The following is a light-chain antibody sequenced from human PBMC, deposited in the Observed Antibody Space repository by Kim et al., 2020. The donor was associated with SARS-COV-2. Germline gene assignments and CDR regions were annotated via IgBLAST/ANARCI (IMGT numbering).Light chain of an antibody. J-gene: IGKJ4*01. V-gene: IGKV1-9*01. CDR2: RAN. CDR3: QQLNHYRLT. CDR1: QDTTDS. Sequence: ASGGERGTMTCRDSQDTTDSFAWYQQKPGKAPNLLIYRANTLRSGVPVRFSGSGSGTEFTLTISSLQPEDFATYFCQQLNHYRLTFGGGTKVDIK.